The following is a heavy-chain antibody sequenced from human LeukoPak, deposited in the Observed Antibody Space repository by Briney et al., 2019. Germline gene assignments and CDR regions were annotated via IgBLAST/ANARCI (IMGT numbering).Heavy chain of an antibody. V-gene: IGHV3-33*01. CDR3: ARDEERFSYGRLTYHYYGMDV. Sequence: GGSLRLSCAASGFIFSSYAMNWVRQAPGKGLEWVAVIWYDGSNKYYADSMKGRFTISRDNSRRMMYLEMNSLRADDTAIYFCARDEERFSYGRLTYHYYGMDVWGQGTTVTASS. CDR1: GFIFSSYA. D-gene: IGHD5-18*01. CDR2: IWYDGSNK. J-gene: IGHJ6*02.